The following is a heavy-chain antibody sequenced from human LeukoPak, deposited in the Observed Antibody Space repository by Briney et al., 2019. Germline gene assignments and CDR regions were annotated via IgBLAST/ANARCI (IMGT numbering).Heavy chain of an antibody. Sequence: PSQTLSLTCTVSGGSISSGSYYWSWIRQPAGKGLEWIGRIYTSGSTYYNPSLKSRVTTSVDTSKNEFSLNLSSVTAADTAVYYCARAGTNLGDYDYWGQGTLVTVSS. CDR2: IYTSGST. V-gene: IGHV4-61*02. CDR3: ARAGTNLGDYDY. CDR1: GGSISSGSYY. J-gene: IGHJ4*02. D-gene: IGHD4-17*01.